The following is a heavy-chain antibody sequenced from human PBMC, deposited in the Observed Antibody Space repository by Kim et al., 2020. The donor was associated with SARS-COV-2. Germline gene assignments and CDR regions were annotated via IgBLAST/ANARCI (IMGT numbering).Heavy chain of an antibody. CDR3: ARGADSSSWYNLNWFDP. CDR2: IYHSGST. CDR1: GGSISSGGYS. V-gene: IGHV4-30-2*01. J-gene: IGHJ5*02. D-gene: IGHD6-13*01. Sequence: SETLSLTCAVSGGSISSGGYSWSWIRQPPVKGLEWIGYIYHSGSTYYNPSLKSRVTISVDRSKNQFSLKLSSVTAADTAVYYCARGADSSSWYNLNWFDPWGQGTLVTVSS.